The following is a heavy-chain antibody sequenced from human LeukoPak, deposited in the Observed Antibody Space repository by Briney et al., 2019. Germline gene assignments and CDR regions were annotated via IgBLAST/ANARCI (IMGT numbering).Heavy chain of an antibody. D-gene: IGHD6-13*01. CDR1: GYTFTGYY. CDR2: INPNSGGT. V-gene: IGHV1-2*02. Sequence: ASVKVSCKASGYTFTGYYMHWGRQAPGQGLEWMGWINPNSGGTNYAQKFQGRVTMTRDTSISTAYMELSRLRSDDTAGYYCAFTKGIAAAGILFDPWGQGTLVTVSS. J-gene: IGHJ5*02. CDR3: AFTKGIAAAGILFDP.